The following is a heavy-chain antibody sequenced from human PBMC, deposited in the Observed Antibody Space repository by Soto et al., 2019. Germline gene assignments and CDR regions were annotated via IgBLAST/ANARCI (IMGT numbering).Heavy chain of an antibody. Sequence: SVKVSCKASGFTFTSSAVQWVRQARGQRLEWIGWIVVGSGNTNYAQKFQERVIITRDMSTSTAYMELSSLRSEDTAVYYCAADGGLYCSGGSCYVAYYYYGMDVWGQGTTVTVSS. V-gene: IGHV1-58*01. D-gene: IGHD2-15*01. CDR2: IVVGSGNT. CDR3: AADGGLYCSGGSCYVAYYYYGMDV. CDR1: GFTFTSSA. J-gene: IGHJ6*02.